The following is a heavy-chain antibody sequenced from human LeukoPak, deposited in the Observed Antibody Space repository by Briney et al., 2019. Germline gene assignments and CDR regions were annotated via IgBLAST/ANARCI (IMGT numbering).Heavy chain of an antibody. CDR2: ISSNGDNT. V-gene: IGHV3-64D*06. Sequence: GGSLRLSCSVSGFTFRTYVMRWVRQAPGKGLEYVSAISSNGDNTYYADSVKGRFTISRDNSKNTLYLQMSSLRADDTAVYYCVRGTGYWGQGTLVTVTS. CDR3: VRGTGY. J-gene: IGHJ4*02. CDR1: GFTFRTYV.